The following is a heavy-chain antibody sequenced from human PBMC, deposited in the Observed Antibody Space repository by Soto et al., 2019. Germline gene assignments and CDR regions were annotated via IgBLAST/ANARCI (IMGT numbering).Heavy chain of an antibody. CDR2: IYWNDDK. CDR1: GFSLSTSGVG. J-gene: IGHJ4*02. D-gene: IGHD3-22*01. Sequence: SGPTXVNPTQXXXLTCTFSGFSLSTSGVGVGWIRQPPGKALEWLALIYWNDDKRYSPSLKSRLTITKDTSKNQVVLTMTNMEPVDTATYYCAHSNAYYYFSSGYYSPGLFDFWGQGTLVPVSS. V-gene: IGHV2-5*01. CDR3: AHSNAYYYFSSGYYSPGLFDF.